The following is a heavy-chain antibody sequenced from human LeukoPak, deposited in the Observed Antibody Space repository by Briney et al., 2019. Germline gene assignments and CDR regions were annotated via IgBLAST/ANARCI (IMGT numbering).Heavy chain of an antibody. CDR2: INPNSGGT. J-gene: IGHJ5*02. V-gene: IGHV1-2*02. Sequence: ASVKVSCKASGYTFTGYYMHWVRQAPGQGLEWMGWINPNSGGTNYAQKFQGRVTMTRDTSISTAYMELSRLRSDDTAVYYCARGRPIDNWNDVGEWFDPWDQGTLVTVSS. CDR1: GYTFTGYY. CDR3: ARGRPIDNWNDVGEWFDP. D-gene: IGHD1-1*01.